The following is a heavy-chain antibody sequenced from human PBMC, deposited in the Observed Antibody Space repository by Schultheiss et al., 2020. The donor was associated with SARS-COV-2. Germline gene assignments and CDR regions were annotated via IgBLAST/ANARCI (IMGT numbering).Heavy chain of an antibody. D-gene: IGHD1-26*01. J-gene: IGHJ4*02. Sequence: GGSLRLSCAASGFTFSSYDMHWVRQATGKGLEWVSAISGSGGSTYYADSVKGRFTISRDNAKNSLYLQMNSLRAEDTAVYYCARVGATAALWGQGTLVTVSS. CDR3: ARVGATAAL. CDR2: ISGSGGST. CDR1: GFTFSSYD. V-gene: IGHV3-23*01.